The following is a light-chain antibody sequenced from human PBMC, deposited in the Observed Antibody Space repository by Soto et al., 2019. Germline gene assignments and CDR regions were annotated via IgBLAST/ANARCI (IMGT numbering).Light chain of an antibody. V-gene: IGKV3-20*01. CDR1: QSVSSSY. Sequence: EIVLTQSPGTLSLSPGERATLSCSASQSVSSSYLAWYQQKPGQAPRLLIYGASSRATGIPDRFSGSGSGKDFTLTISRLEPEDLAVYYCQQYGSSPLTFGGGTKVEIK. CDR3: QQYGSSPLT. CDR2: GAS. J-gene: IGKJ4*01.